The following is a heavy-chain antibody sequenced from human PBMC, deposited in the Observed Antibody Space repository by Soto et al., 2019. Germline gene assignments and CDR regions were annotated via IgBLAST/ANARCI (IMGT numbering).Heavy chain of an antibody. Sequence: ASVKVSCKASGYTFTSYGISWVRQAPGQGLEWMGWISAYNGNTNYAQKLQGRVTMTTDTSPSTAYMELRSLRSDYTAVYYCATSPAQQLWLDYWGQGTLVTVSS. J-gene: IGHJ4*02. CDR2: ISAYNGNT. CDR3: ATSPAQQLWLDY. V-gene: IGHV1-18*01. CDR1: GYTFTSYG. D-gene: IGHD5-18*01.